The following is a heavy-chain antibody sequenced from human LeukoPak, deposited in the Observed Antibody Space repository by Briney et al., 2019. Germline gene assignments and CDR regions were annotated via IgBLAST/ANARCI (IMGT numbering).Heavy chain of an antibody. V-gene: IGHV1-69*13. D-gene: IGHD2-2*01. CDR3: ARGVVVPAAIPYNWFDP. Sequence: GASVKVSCKASGGTFSSYAISWVRQAPGQGLEWMGGIIPIFGTANYAQKFQGRVTITADESTSTASMELSSLRSEDTAVYYCARGVVVPAAIPYNWFDPWGQGTLVTVSS. J-gene: IGHJ5*02. CDR1: GGTFSSYA. CDR2: IIPIFGTA.